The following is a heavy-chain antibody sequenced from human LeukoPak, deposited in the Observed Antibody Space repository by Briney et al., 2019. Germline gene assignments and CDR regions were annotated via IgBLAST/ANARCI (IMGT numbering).Heavy chain of an antibody. Sequence: GASVKVSCKASGYTFTSYGISWVRQAPGQGLEWMGWISVYNGNTNYAQKFQGRVTMITDTSTSTAYMEVRSLRSDDTAVYYCARDRASGGSYNAYWGQGTLVTVSS. V-gene: IGHV1-18*01. CDR2: ISVYNGNT. J-gene: IGHJ4*02. D-gene: IGHD1-1*01. CDR3: ARDRASGGSYNAY. CDR1: GYTFTSYG.